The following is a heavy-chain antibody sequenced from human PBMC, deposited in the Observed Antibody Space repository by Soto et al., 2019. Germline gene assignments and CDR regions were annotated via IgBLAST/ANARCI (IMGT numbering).Heavy chain of an antibody. CDR1: GGSISSGDYY. D-gene: IGHD4-17*01. Sequence: QVQLQESGPGLVQPSQTLSLTCTVSGGSISSGDYYWSWIRQHPVTGLEWIGHISYSGSTYYNTSLESRVTIAVDTCRNQVSRIVNSVAAADTAVYYCGRAVLYWGQGTLVTVS. CDR3: GRAVLY. J-gene: IGHJ4*01. V-gene: IGHV4-30-4*01. CDR2: ISYSGST.